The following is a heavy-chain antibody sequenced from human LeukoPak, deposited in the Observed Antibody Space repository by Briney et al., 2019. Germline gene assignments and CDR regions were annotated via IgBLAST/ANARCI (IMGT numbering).Heavy chain of an antibody. V-gene: IGHV4-59*08. CDR3: ARQDPGIAVSGARYYFDS. D-gene: IGHD6-19*01. CDR2: IYYSGST. J-gene: IGHJ4*02. Sequence: KPSETLSLTCSVSSGSISSYYWSWIRQPPGKGLEWIGHIYYSGSTNYNPSLKSRVTISVDTSKNQISLKLSSVTAADTAVYYCARQDPGIAVSGARYYFDSWGQGALVTVSS. CDR1: SGSISSYY.